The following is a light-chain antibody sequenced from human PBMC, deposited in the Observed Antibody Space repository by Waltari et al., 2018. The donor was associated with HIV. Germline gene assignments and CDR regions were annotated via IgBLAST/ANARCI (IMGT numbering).Light chain of an antibody. CDR2: QVT. J-gene: IGLJ3*02. CDR1: SSDFGSYNY. V-gene: IGLV2-14*01. CDR3: SSYTDKTIWV. Sequence: QSALTQPASVSGSPGQSITISCTGSSSDFGSYNYVSWYQHHPGQAPKLIISQVTNRPSGVSNRFSGSKSGNTASLTISGLQAEDEANYYCSSYTDKTIWVFGGGTKLTVL.